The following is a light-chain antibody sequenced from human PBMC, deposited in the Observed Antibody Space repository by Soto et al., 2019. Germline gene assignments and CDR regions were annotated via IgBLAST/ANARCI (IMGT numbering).Light chain of an antibody. Sequence: QSVLTQPASVSGSPGLSIAISCTGTSRDVGGYNSVSWYQQQPGKVPKLMIYDVSNRPSGVSNRFPGSKSGNTASLTISGLQAEDEGDYYCSSYTTGGSYVFGTGTKLTVL. J-gene: IGLJ1*01. V-gene: IGLV2-14*01. CDR2: DVS. CDR3: SSYTTGGSYV. CDR1: SRDVGGYNS.